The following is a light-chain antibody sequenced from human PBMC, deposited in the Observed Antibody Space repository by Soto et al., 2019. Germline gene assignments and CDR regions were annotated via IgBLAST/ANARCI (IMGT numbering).Light chain of an antibody. Sequence: DIQMTQSPSSVSASVGDRVSITCRASQGISSWLAWYQQKPGRAPKLLIYTGSSLQSGVPSRFSGTGSGKDFTLPIGSLNLEEVATYYCHQATGFPPTSAGGPKVE. J-gene: IGKJ4*01. CDR1: QGISSW. CDR3: HQATGFPPT. CDR2: TGS. V-gene: IGKV1-12*01.